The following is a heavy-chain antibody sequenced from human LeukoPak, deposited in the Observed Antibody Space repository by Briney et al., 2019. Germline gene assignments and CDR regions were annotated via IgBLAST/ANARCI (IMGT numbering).Heavy chain of an antibody. Sequence: ASVKVSCKPSGYTFTSYHMHWVRQAPGQGLEWMGWINPNSGGTNYAQNFQGRVTMTRDTSISTAYMELSRLRSDDTAVYCCARDGPGSGKVYDYWGQGTLVTVSS. CDR1: GYTFTSYH. CDR2: INPNSGGT. J-gene: IGHJ4*02. CDR3: ARDGPGSGKVYDY. D-gene: IGHD4-23*01. V-gene: IGHV1-2*02.